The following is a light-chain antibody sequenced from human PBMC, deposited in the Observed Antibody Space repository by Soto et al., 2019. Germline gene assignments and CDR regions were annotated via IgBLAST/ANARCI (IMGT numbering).Light chain of an antibody. CDR1: KLGDKY. CDR2: QDT. V-gene: IGLV3-1*01. Sequence: SYELTQPPSVSVYPGQTASITCSGDKLGDKYACWYQQKPGQSPMLVIYQDTKRPSGIPERFSGSNSGNTATLTISGTQAMDEADYYCQAWDSSTVVFGGGTKLTVL. J-gene: IGLJ2*01. CDR3: QAWDSSTVV.